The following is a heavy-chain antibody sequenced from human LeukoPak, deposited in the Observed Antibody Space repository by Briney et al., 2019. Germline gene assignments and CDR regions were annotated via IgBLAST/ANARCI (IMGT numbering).Heavy chain of an antibody. CDR3: AKGRIAYYDSSDAFDI. Sequence: QSGGSLRLSCAASGFTFSSYGMSWVRQAPGKGLEWVSAISGSGGSTYYADSVKGRFTISRDNSKNTLYLQMNSLRAEDTAVYYCAKGRIAYYDSSDAFDIWGQGTMVTVSS. J-gene: IGHJ3*02. V-gene: IGHV3-23*01. CDR1: GFTFSSYG. D-gene: IGHD3-22*01. CDR2: ISGSGGST.